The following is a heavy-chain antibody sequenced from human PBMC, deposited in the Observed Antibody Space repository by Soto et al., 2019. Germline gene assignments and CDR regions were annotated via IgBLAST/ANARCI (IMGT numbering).Heavy chain of an antibody. CDR2: VSGGGGST. Sequence: EVQLLESGGGLVQPGGSLRLSCAASGFTFSSYAMSWVRQAPGKGLEWVSVVSGGGGSTYYADSVKGRFTISRDNSKNTLYLQMNSRRAEDTAVYYCAKRGAGHYFDYWGQGTLVNVSS. V-gene: IGHV3-23*01. D-gene: IGHD6-19*01. CDR1: GFTFSSYA. CDR3: AKRGAGHYFDY. J-gene: IGHJ4*02.